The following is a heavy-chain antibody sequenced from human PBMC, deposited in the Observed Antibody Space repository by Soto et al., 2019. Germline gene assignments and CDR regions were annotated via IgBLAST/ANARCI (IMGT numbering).Heavy chain of an antibody. CDR2: ISGSGGST. CDR1: GFTFSSYA. CDR3: AKDLMGGEKWLVTNWFDP. J-gene: IGHJ5*02. D-gene: IGHD6-19*01. Sequence: EVQLLESGGGLVQPGGSLRLSCAASGFTFSSYAMSWVRQAPGKGLEWVSAISGSGGSTYYADSVKGRFTISRDNTKNTLYLQMNSLRAEDTAVYYCAKDLMGGEKWLVTNWFDPWGQGTLVTVSS. V-gene: IGHV3-23*01.